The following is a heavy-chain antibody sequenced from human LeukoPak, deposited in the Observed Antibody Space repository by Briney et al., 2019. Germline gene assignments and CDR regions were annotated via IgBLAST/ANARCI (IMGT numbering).Heavy chain of an antibody. V-gene: IGHV3-21*01. Sequence: PGGSLRLSCAASGFTFSSYSMNWVRQAPGKGLEWVSSISSSSSYIYYADSVKGRFTISRDNAKNSLYLQMNSLRAEDTAVYYCARDNYCYDSRHPVDYWGQGTLVTVSS. CDR3: ARDNYCYDSRHPVDY. CDR1: GFTFSSYS. CDR2: ISSSSSYI. D-gene: IGHD3-22*01. J-gene: IGHJ4*02.